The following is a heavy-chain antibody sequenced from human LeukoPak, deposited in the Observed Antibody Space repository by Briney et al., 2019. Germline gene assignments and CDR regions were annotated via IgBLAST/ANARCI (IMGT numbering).Heavy chain of an antibody. J-gene: IGHJ4*02. CDR3: ARGSGRYVMVDW. D-gene: IGHD6-19*01. CDR1: GFTFSSYA. V-gene: IGHV3-23*01. Sequence: PGGSLRLSCAASGFTFSSYAMSWVRQAPGKGLEWVSAISGSGGSTYYADSVEGRFTISRDNSKNTLYLQMNSLRAEDTAVYYCARGSGRYVMVDWWGQGTLVTVSS. CDR2: ISGSGGST.